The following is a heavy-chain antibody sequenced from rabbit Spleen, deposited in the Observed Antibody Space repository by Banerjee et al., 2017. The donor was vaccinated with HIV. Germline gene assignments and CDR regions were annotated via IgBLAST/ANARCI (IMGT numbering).Heavy chain of an antibody. CDR1: GPDFSSNA. CDR2: IEGGSSGNS. J-gene: IGHJ6*01. D-gene: IGHD8-1*01. Sequence: QEQLEESGGGLIQPGGILTLTCKASGPDFSSNAMCWVRQAPGKGREWIACIEGGSSGNSYYACGGRGRFPFSMSTSTTMTVQMQRMTVAAADTYFCARDTGSSFSNYGISLWGQGTLVTVS. V-gene: IGHV1S45*01. CDR3: ARDTGSSFSNYGISL.